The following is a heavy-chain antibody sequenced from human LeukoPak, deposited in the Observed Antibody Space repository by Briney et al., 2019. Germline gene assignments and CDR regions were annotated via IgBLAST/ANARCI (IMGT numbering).Heavy chain of an antibody. CDR3: ARDKSSYGWFDP. CDR2: IYYSGST. J-gene: IGHJ5*02. CDR1: GGSISSYY. V-gene: IGHV4-59*01. D-gene: IGHD2-8*01. Sequence: SETLSLTRTVSGGSISSYYWSWIRQPPGKGLEWIGYIYYSGSTNYNPSLKSRVTISVDTSKNQFSLKLSSVTAADTAVYYCARDKSSYGWFDPWGQGTLVTVSS.